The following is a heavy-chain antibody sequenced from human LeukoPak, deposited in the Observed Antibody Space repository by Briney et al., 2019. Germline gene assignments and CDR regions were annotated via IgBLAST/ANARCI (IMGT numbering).Heavy chain of an antibody. Sequence: TDALSLTCTVSSGSIRSYYWGWVRQPPGKGLEWIGRIYTTGATQYNPSLKSRVTMSVDMSTNQFSLNLRSMTAADTAVYYCGRQGYTASYYFFDYWSQGTLVAVS. V-gene: IGHV4-4*07. D-gene: IGHD1-26*01. J-gene: IGHJ4*02. CDR1: SGSIRSYY. CDR2: IYTTGAT. CDR3: GRQGYTASYYFFDY.